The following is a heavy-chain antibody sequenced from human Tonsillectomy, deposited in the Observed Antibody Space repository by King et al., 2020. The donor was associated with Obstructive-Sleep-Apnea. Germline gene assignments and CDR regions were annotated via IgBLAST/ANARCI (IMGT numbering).Heavy chain of an antibody. V-gene: IGHV3-11*06. D-gene: IGHD1-1*01. CDR1: GFSFSDYY. CDR3: ASATGLYCA. Sequence: VQLVESGGGLVRPGGSLRLSCAASGFSFSDYYMSWVRQAPGKGLEWVSFISDSGAYTDYVDSVQGRFTISRDNAKNSLYLQMNSLRAEDTAIYYCASATGLYCAWGQGTMVIVSS. CDR2: ISDSGAYT. J-gene: IGHJ3*01.